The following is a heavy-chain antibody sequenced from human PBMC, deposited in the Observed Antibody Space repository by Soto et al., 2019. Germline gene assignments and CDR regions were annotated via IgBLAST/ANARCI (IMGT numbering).Heavy chain of an antibody. CDR2: IYYSGST. CDR3: ARDRRRTWYFDY. CDR1: GGSISSGGYY. V-gene: IGHV4-31*03. J-gene: IGHJ4*02. Sequence: QVQLQESGPGLVKPSQTLSLTCTVSGGSISSGGYYWSWIRQHPGKGLEWIGHIYYSGSTYYNPSLKSRVTISVDTSKNQFSLKLSSVTAADTAVYYCARDRRRTWYFDYWGQGTLVTVSS.